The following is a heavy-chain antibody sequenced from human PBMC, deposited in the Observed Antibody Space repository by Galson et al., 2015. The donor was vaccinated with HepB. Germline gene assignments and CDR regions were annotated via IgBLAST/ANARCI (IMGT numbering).Heavy chain of an antibody. D-gene: IGHD5-18*01. CDR2: ISGSGGST. CDR1: GFTFSSYA. J-gene: IGHJ5*02. CDR3: AKGIHDGYSYHWFDP. V-gene: IGHV3-23*01. Sequence: SLRLSCAASGFTFSSYATSWVRQAPGKGLEWVSAISGSGGSTYYADSVKGRFTISRENSKNTLYLQMNSLRAEDTAVYYCAKGIHDGYSYHWFDPWGQGTLVTVSS.